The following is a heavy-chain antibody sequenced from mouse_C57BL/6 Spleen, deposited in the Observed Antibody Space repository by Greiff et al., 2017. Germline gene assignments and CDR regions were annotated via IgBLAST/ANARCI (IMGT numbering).Heavy chain of an antibody. J-gene: IGHJ2*01. V-gene: IGHV1-59*01. Sequence: QVQLQQPGAELVRPGTSVKLSCKASGYTFTSYWMHWVKQRPGQGLEWIGVIDPSDSYTNYNQKFKGKATLTVDTSSSTAYMQLSSLTSEDSAVYYCARTSQVSYYFDYWGQGTTLTVSS. CDR1: GYTFTSYW. CDR2: IDPSDSYT. CDR3: ARTSQVSYYFDY. D-gene: IGHD3-2*02.